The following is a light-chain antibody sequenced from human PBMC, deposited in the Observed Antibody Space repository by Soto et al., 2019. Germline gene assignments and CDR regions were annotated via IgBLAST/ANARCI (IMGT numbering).Light chain of an antibody. CDR3: QQYHDTGT. J-gene: IGKJ1*01. Sequence: EIVFTQSPGTLSLSPGERATLSFMASQTISNTFLAWYQQRPGQAPRLLIYDASNRATGIPARFSGSGSGTDFTLTINRLEPEDFAVYYCQQYHDTGTFGQGTKVDIK. V-gene: IGKV3-20*01. CDR1: QTISNTF. CDR2: DAS.